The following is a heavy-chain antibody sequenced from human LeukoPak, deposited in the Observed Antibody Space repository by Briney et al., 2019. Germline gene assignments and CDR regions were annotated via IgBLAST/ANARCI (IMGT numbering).Heavy chain of an antibody. CDR3: AREMGWLQCDS. CDR1: GFNVSAHF. J-gene: IGHJ5*01. V-gene: IGHV3-53*01. CDR2: IDNDGIT. D-gene: IGHD5-24*01. Sequence: GGSLRLSCEVSGFNVSAHFMTWVRQAPGKGLEGVSAIDNDGITDYTDSVEGRFTVSRDISKNTLYLQMHSLRTEDTAVYYCAREMGWLQCDSWGQGTLVSVSS.